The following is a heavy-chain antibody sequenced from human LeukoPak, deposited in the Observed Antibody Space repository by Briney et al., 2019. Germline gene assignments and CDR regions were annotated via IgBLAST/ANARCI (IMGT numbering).Heavy chain of an antibody. D-gene: IGHD1-26*01. CDR2: ISTSSIYI. CDR3: ARALRIYYYFDY. V-gene: IGHV3-21*04. J-gene: IGHJ4*02. Sequence: GSLRLSCAASGFTFSSYSMNWVRQAPGKGLEWVSSISTSSIYIYYADSVKGRFTISRGNAKNSLYLQMNSLRAEDTAVYYCARALRIYYYFDYWGQGTLVTVSS. CDR1: GFTFSSYS.